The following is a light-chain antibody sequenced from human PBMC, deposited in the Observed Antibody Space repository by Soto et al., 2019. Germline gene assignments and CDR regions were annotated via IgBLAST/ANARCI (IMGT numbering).Light chain of an antibody. CDR2: AAS. Sequence: DIQMPQYPSSLSASLGDRFIITCRASQTISSHLNWYQQKPGKAPNLLVYAASSLQSGVPSRFTGSGSGTDFTLTISCLQPEDFATYFCQESSTTPITFGQGTLLEIK. CDR3: QESSTTPIT. J-gene: IGKJ5*01. V-gene: IGKV1-39*01. CDR1: QTISSH.